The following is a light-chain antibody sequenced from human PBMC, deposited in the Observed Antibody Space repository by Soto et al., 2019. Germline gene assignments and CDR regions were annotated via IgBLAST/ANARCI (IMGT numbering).Light chain of an antibody. CDR2: EVS. V-gene: IGLV2-14*01. CDR3: SSYTTTSTLV. J-gene: IGLJ2*01. Sequence: QSVLTQPASVSGSPGQSITISCTGTSSDIGGYNYVSWYRQHPGKAPKLMIYEVSNRPSGVSNRFFGSKSGNTASLTISGLQAEDEADYYCSSYTTTSTLVFGGGTKVTVL. CDR1: SSDIGGYNY.